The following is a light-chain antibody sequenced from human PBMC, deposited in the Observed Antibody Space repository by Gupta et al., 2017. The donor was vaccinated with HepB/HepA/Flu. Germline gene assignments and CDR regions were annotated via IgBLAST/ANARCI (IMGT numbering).Light chain of an antibody. V-gene: IGKV3-11*01. J-gene: IGKJ4*01. Sequence: EIVLTQSPATLSLSPGERATLSCRASQSVSSYLAWYQQKPGQAPRLLIYDASNRATGIPARLSGSGSGTDFTLTISSLETEDFAVYYCQQRSNWPTFGGGTKVEIK. CDR3: QQRSNWPT. CDR1: QSVSSY. CDR2: DAS.